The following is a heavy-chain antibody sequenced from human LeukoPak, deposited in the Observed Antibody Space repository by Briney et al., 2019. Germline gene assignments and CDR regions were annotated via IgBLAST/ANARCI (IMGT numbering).Heavy chain of an antibody. CDR2: INPNSGGT. J-gene: IGHJ4*02. D-gene: IGHD2-2*01. CDR3: ARAEYCSSTSCYPSSGWSHYFDY. CDR1: GYTFTGYY. V-gene: IGHV1-2*02. Sequence: GASVKVSCKASGYTFTGYYMHWVRQAPGQGLEWMGWINPNSGGTNYAQKFQGRVTMTRDTSISTAYMELSRLRSDDTAVYYCARAEYCSSTSCYPSSGWSHYFDYWGQGTLVTVSS.